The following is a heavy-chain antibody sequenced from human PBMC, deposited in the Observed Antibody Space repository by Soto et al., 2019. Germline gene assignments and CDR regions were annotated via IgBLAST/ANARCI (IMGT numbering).Heavy chain of an antibody. Sequence: QVQLVQSGGGVVQPGTSLRLSCEASGFTFRNNGMHWVRQAPGKGLEWVEVIWYDGNEKYYADSVKGRFTISRDNSKNTLHLQMTSLRADETAVYYCAGWGWGENTDYWGQGTLVTVSS. CDR2: IWYDGNEK. V-gene: IGHV3-33*01. J-gene: IGHJ4*02. D-gene: IGHD3-16*01. CDR3: AGWGWGENTDY. CDR1: GFTFRNNG.